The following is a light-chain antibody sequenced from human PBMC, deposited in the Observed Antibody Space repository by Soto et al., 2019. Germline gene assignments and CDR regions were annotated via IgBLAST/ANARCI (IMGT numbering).Light chain of an antibody. V-gene: IGKV1-39*01. J-gene: IGKJ2*01. Sequence: DIQMTQSPSSLAASVGDRVTITCRASAIINNYLNWYQQKPGQAPKLLIYGASILQGGVPSRFSGGGSGTDYTLTINSRQPEDFATDYCQQSYSTPRMYTFGQGTKLEIK. CDR2: GAS. CDR1: AIINNY. CDR3: QQSYSTPRMYT.